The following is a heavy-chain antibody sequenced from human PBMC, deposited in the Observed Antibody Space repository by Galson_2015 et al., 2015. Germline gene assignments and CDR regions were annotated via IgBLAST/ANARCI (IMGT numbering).Heavy chain of an antibody. J-gene: IGHJ4*02. V-gene: IGHV3-48*02. CDR3: ARDCSSTGCYPGRV. D-gene: IGHD2-2*01. Sequence: SLRLSCAASGFTFSSYSMNWVRQAPGKGLEWVSYISSSSSTIYYADSVKGRFTISRDNAKNSLYLQMNSLRDEDTAVYYCARDCSSTGCYPGRVWGQGPRVPVSS. CDR1: GFTFSSYS. CDR2: ISSSSSTI.